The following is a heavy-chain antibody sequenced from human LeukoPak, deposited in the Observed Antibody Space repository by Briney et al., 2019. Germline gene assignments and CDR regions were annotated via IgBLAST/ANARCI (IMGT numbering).Heavy chain of an antibody. CDR1: GFTFDDYG. J-gene: IGHJ4*02. CDR3: ARGYSSGWYLGDFDY. D-gene: IGHD6-19*01. CDR2: INWNGGST. V-gene: IGHV3-20*01. Sequence: PGGSLRLSCAASGFTFDDYGMSWVRQAPGKGLGWVSGINWNGGSTGYADSVKGRFTISRDNAKNSLYLQMNSLRAEDTALYHCARGYSSGWYLGDFDYWGQGTLVTVSS.